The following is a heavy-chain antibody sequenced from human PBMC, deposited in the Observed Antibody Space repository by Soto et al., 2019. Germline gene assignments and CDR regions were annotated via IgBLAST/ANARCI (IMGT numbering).Heavy chain of an antibody. Sequence: PSETLSLTCTVSGGSISSGGYYWSWIRQHPGRGLEWIGYIYYSGSIYYNPSLKSRVTISEDTSKNHFSLDLSSVTAADTAVYYCARVGYCSGGSCCGYYYYYGMDVWGQGTTVTVSS. V-gene: IGHV4-31*03. CDR1: GGSISSGGYY. CDR3: ARVGYCSGGSCCGYYYYYGMDV. J-gene: IGHJ6*02. D-gene: IGHD2-15*01. CDR2: IYYSGSI.